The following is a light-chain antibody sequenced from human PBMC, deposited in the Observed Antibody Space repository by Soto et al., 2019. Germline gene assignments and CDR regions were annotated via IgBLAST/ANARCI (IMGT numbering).Light chain of an antibody. Sequence: IVLTQSPGTLSLSPVERATLSCRVSQSVSSSYLGWYQKKPGQAPRLLIYGASSRATGIPDRFSGSGSGTDFTLTISRLEPEDFAVYYCQQYGSSPWTFGQGTKVEIK. J-gene: IGKJ1*01. CDR2: GAS. CDR1: QSVSSSY. CDR3: QQYGSSPWT. V-gene: IGKV3-20*01.